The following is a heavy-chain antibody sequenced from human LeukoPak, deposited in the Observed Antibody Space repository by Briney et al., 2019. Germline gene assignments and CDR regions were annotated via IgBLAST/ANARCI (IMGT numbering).Heavy chain of an antibody. J-gene: IGHJ4*02. D-gene: IGHD3-9*01. CDR2: INSDGSST. CDR1: GFTFSSYW. CDR3: ARDEPKTYYDILTGYSLDY. Sequence: GGSLRLSCAASGFTFSSYWMHWVRQAPGKGLVWVSRINSDGSSTSYADSVKGRFTISRDNAKNTLYLQMNSLRAEDTAVYYCARDEPKTYYDILTGYSLDYWGQGTLVTVSS. V-gene: IGHV3-74*01.